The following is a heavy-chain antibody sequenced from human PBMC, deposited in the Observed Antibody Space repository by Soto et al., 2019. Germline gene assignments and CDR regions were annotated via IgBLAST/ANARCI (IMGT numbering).Heavy chain of an antibody. J-gene: IGHJ5*02. Sequence: GASVKVSCKASGYTFTSYGISWVRQAPGQGLEWMGWISAYNGNTNYAQKLQGRVTMTTDTSTSTAYMELRSLRSDDTAVYYCARDYSSSWSNWFDPWGQGTLVTVSS. V-gene: IGHV1-18*04. CDR2: ISAYNGNT. D-gene: IGHD6-13*01. CDR3: ARDYSSSWSNWFDP. CDR1: GYTFTSYG.